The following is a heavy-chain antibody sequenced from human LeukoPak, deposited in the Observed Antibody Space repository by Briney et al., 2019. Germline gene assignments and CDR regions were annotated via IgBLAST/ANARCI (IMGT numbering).Heavy chain of an antibody. J-gene: IGHJ4*02. V-gene: IGHV1-69*05. CDR2: IIPIFGTA. Sequence: SVKVSCKASGGTFSSYAISWVRQAPGQGLEWMGGIIPIFGTANYAQKFQGRVTITTDESTSTAYMELSSLRSEDTAVYYCARERVAARPYFDYWGQGTLVTVSS. D-gene: IGHD6-6*01. CDR1: GGTFSSYA. CDR3: ARERVAARPYFDY.